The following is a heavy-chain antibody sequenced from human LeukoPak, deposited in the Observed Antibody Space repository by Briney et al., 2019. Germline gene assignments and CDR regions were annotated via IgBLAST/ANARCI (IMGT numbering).Heavy chain of an antibody. CDR1: GGSISSSSYY. CDR3: ARDKGWGYRSESWFDS. V-gene: IGHV4-39*07. Sequence: SETLSLTCTVSGGSISSSSYYWGWIRQPPGKGLEWIGGIYYSGSTYYNPSLKSRVTMSVDTSKNQFSLKLSSVTAADTAVYYCARDKGWGYRSESWFDSWGQGTLVTVSS. D-gene: IGHD5-18*01. CDR2: IYYSGST. J-gene: IGHJ5*01.